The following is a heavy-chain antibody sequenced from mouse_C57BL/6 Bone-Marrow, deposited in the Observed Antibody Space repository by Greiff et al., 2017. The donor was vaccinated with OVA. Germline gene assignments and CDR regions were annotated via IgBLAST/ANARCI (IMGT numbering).Heavy chain of an antibody. V-gene: IGHV1-81*01. J-gene: IGHJ4*01. Sequence: QVQLHHSGAELARPGASVKLSCKASGYTFTSYGISWVKQRTGQGLEWIGEIYPRSGNTYYNEKFKGKATLTADKSSSTAYMELRSLTSEDSAVYFCARSYPRAMDYWGQGTSVTVSS. D-gene: IGHD2-10*01. CDR1: GYTFTSYG. CDR2: IYPRSGNT. CDR3: ARSYPRAMDY.